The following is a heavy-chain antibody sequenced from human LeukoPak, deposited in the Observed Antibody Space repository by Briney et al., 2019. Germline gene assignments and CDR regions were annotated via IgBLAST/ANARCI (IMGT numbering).Heavy chain of an antibody. J-gene: IGHJ4*02. CDR2: ISGSGGST. Sequence: PGGSLRLSCAASGFTFSSYAMSWVRQAPGKGLERVSAISGSGGSTYYADSVKGRFTISRDNSKNTLYLQMNSLRAEDTAVYYCAKDRRRYCSSTSCYDTAYWGQGTLVTVSS. D-gene: IGHD2-2*01. CDR3: AKDRRRYCSSTSCYDTAY. V-gene: IGHV3-23*01. CDR1: GFTFSSYA.